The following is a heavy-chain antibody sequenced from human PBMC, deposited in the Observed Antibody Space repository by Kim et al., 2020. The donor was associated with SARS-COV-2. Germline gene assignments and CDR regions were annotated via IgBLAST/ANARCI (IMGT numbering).Heavy chain of an antibody. D-gene: IGHD6-6*01. CDR3: ARGGIAARTFDY. Sequence: SETLYLTCIVSGGYISSYYWSWIRQPPGKGLEWIGYIYYSGSTNYNPSLKSRVTISVDTSKNQFSLKLSSVTAADTAVYYCARGGIAARTFDYWGQGTLV. V-gene: IGHV4-59*01. CDR2: IYYSGST. J-gene: IGHJ4*02. CDR1: GGYISSYY.